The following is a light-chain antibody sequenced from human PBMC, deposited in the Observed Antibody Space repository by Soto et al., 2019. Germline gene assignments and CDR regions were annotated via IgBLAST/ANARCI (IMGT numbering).Light chain of an antibody. CDR1: QSVTNNF. V-gene: IGKV3-20*01. J-gene: IGKJ1*01. CDR3: HQYGSSPST. CDR2: GAS. Sequence: EIVLTQSPGTLSLSPGERATLSCRASQSVTNNFLAWYQQAPGQAPRLLIYGASNRATGIPDRFSGSGSGTDFTLTISRLEPEDFAVYFCHQYGSSPSTFGQRTKVEIK.